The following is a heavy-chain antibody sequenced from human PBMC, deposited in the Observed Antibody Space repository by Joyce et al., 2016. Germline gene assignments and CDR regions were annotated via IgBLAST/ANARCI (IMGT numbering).Heavy chain of an antibody. CDR3: AKGTYYDFWNSYNDY. J-gene: IGHJ4*02. Sequence: EVQLLESGGGLLQPGGSLRLSCAASGFTFSSYARSWVRQAPGKGLEWVSAISGSGGSTYYADSVKGRFTISRDNSKNTLDLQMNSLRAEDTAVYYCAKGTYYDFWNSYNDYWGQGTLVTVSS. CDR2: ISGSGGST. CDR1: GFTFSSYA. V-gene: IGHV3-23*01. D-gene: IGHD3-3*01.